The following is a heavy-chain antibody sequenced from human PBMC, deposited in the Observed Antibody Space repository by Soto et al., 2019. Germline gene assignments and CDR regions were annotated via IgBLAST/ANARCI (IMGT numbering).Heavy chain of an antibody. CDR3: ARDPIGGGGLYYFDS. J-gene: IGHJ4*02. Sequence: ASVKVSCKASGYTFNDYYLYWVRQAPGQGLEWMGGINTNSGHTIYAQKFQGRVTMTRDTSIATAYMELTSLTSDDTAEYYCARDPIGGGGLYYFDSWGQGTLVTVPQ. CDR2: INTNSGHT. V-gene: IGHV1-2*02. CDR1: GYTFNDYY. D-gene: IGHD3-10*01.